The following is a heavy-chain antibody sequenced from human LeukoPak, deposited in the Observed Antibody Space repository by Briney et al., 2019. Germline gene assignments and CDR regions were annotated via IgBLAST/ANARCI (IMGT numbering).Heavy chain of an antibody. D-gene: IGHD3-22*01. CDR3: ATAPYSSGSFQR. Sequence: ASVKVSCKASGYTFTSYYMHWVRQAPGQGLEWMGIINPGDGSTSYTQKFQGRVTMTRDTSTSTVFLDLSSLRSEDTAVYYCATAPYSSGSFQRWGQGTLVTVSS. CDR1: GYTFTSYY. J-gene: IGHJ1*01. V-gene: IGHV1-46*01. CDR2: INPGDGST.